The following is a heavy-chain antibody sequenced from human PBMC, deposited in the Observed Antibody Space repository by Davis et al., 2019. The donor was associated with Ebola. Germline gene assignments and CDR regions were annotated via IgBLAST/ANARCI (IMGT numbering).Heavy chain of an antibody. CDR2: IDPSNGDT. J-gene: IGHJ4*02. Sequence: ASVKVSCKASGFTFTDYYIHWVRQAPGQGLEWMGWIDPSNGDTNYAQKFQGRVTMTRDTSISTAFMDLGRLTSDDTAVYYCARSPRSMTPYYFDYWGQGTLVTVSS. CDR1: GFTFTDYY. V-gene: IGHV1-2*02. CDR3: ARSPRSMTPYYFDY.